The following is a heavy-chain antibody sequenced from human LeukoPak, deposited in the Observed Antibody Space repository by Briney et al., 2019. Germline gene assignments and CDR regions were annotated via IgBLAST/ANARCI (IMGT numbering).Heavy chain of an antibody. CDR3: ASMRYCDDKNCYRDFAY. J-gene: IGHJ4*02. CDR2: INPDGSTT. D-gene: IGHD2-15*01. V-gene: IGHV3-74*01. CDR1: GFTFTTFW. Sequence: GGSQRLSCAASGFTFTTFWMNWVRQVPGKGLVWVSLINPDGSTTTYADSVKGRFTISRDNAKNTVYLQMNSLRGEDTAVYFCASMRYCDDKNCYRDFAYWAQGTLVTVSS.